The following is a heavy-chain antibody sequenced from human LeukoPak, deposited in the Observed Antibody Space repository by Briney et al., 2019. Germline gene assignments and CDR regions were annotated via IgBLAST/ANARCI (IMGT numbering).Heavy chain of an antibody. D-gene: IGHD2-15*01. CDR2: ISYDGTND. CDR3: ATDGYCSGGNCYAGHFHY. CDR1: EFSFRSYG. V-gene: IGHV3-30*03. Sequence: GRCLRLSCAASEFSFRSYGMNWVRQAPGKGLEWVALISYDGTNDYYVDSVRGRFTVSRDNSKNTLSLQMNSLRGEDTALYYCATDGYCSGGNCYAGHFHYWGQGTLVTVSS. J-gene: IGHJ4*02.